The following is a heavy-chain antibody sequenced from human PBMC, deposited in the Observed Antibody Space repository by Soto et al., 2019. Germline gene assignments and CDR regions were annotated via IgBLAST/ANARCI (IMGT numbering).Heavy chain of an antibody. CDR2: ISWNSGSI. CDR3: VKAVGGYIYGRYFFAF. CDR1: GFKFNDYA. V-gene: IGHV3-9*01. Sequence: GRSLRLSYAASGFKFNDYAMHRVRQAPGKGLEWVSGISWNSGSIGYADSVKGRFTISRNNAKNSLYLQMSSLRAEDTAFYYCVKAVGGYIYGRYFFAFWVKGTQVTVSS. D-gene: IGHD5-18*01. J-gene: IGHJ4*02.